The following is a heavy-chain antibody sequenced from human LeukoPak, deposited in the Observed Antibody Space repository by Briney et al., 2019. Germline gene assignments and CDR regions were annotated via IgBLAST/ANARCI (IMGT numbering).Heavy chain of an antibody. CDR3: ARTSTVTTYYFDY. CDR2: IYHSGST. Sequence: PSQTLSLTCAVSGGSISIGGYSWSWIRQPPGKGLEWIGYIYHSGSTYYNPSLKSRVTISVDRSKNQFSLKLSSVTAADTAGYYCARTSTVTTYYFDYWGQGTLVTVSS. J-gene: IGHJ4*02. V-gene: IGHV4-30-2*01. CDR1: GGSISIGGYS. D-gene: IGHD4-17*01.